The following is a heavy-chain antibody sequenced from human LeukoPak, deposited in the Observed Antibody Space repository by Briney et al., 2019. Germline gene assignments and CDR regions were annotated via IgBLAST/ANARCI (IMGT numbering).Heavy chain of an antibody. CDR2: ISGSGGST. V-gene: IGHV3-23*01. D-gene: IGHD6-19*01. Sequence: GGSLRLSCAASGLTFSSYAMSWVRQAPGKGLEWVSAISGSGGSTYYADSVKGRFTISRDNSKNTLYLQMNSLRAEDTAVYYCAKDRPPYSSGRWGYFQHWGQGTLVTVSS. J-gene: IGHJ1*01. CDR1: GLTFSSYA. CDR3: AKDRPPYSSGRWGYFQH.